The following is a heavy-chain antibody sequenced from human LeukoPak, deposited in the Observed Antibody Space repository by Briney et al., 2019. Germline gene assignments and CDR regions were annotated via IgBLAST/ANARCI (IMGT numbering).Heavy chain of an antibody. D-gene: IGHD2-8*02. CDR1: GGSMSSYY. Sequence: PSETLSLTCTVSGGSMSSYYWSWIRQPPGKGLEWIGYIYYSGSTKYNPSLKSRVTISIDTSKNQFSLKLSSVTAADTAVYYCARGQSWSFDFWGQGTLVSVSS. V-gene: IGHV4-59*12. CDR2: IYYSGST. J-gene: IGHJ4*02. CDR3: ARGQSWSFDF.